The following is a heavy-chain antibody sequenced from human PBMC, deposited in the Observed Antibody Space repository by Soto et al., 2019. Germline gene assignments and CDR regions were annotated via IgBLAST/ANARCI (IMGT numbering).Heavy chain of an antibody. D-gene: IGHD3-3*01. CDR2: ISSSSSTI. V-gene: IGHV3-48*02. J-gene: IGHJ4*02. CDR3: ARSYDFWSGYYHFDY. Sequence: GGSLRLSCAASGFTFSSYSMNWVRQAPGKGLEWVSYISSSSSTIYYADSVKGRFTISRDNAKNSLYLQMNSLRDEDTAVYYCARSYDFWSGYYHFDYWGQGTLVTVSS. CDR1: GFTFSSYS.